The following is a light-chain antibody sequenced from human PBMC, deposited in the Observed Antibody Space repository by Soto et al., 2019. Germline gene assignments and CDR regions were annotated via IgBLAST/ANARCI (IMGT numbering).Light chain of an antibody. CDR1: RSDVGGYNF. CDR2: DVS. Sequence: QSALTQPASVSGSPGQSITISCTGTRSDVGGYNFVSWYQQHPGKAPKLMIYDVSNRPSGVSNRFSGSKSGNTASLTISGLQAEDEADYYCSSCRSRSTGVFGTGTKLTVL. CDR3: SSCRSRSTGV. V-gene: IGLV2-14*01. J-gene: IGLJ1*01.